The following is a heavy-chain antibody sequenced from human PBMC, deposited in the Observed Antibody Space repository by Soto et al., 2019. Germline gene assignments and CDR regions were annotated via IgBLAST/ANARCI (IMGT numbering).Heavy chain of an antibody. Sequence: GASVKVSCKASGYTFTNYAIHWVRQAPGQRLEWMGWINAGNGKTKYSQNFQGRVTITRDTSASTAYMELSSLRSEDTAVYYCARDLGGYYPWGQGTLVTVSS. V-gene: IGHV1-3*01. CDR1: GYTFTNYA. D-gene: IGHD3-22*01. J-gene: IGHJ5*02. CDR3: ARDLGGYYP. CDR2: INAGNGKT.